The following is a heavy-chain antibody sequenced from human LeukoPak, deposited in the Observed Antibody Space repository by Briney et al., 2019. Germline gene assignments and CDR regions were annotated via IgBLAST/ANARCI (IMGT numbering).Heavy chain of an antibody. CDR3: ARGLGGQWLGKKGYYYYGMDV. V-gene: IGHV3-53*01. D-gene: IGHD6-19*01. Sequence: GGSLRLSCAASGFTVSSNYMSWVRQAPGKGLEWVSVIYSGGSTYYADSVKGRFTISRDNSKNTLYLQMNSLRAEDTAVYYCARGLGGQWLGKKGYYYYGMDVWGQGTTVTVS. CDR2: IYSGGST. J-gene: IGHJ6*02. CDR1: GFTVSSNY.